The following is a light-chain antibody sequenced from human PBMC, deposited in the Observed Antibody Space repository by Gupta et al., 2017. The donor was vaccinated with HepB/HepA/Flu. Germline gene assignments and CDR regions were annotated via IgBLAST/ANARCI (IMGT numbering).Light chain of an antibody. Sequence: QSVLTQPPSSSGTPGQRVTISCSGSSSNIGTYNVYWYQQVPGTAPKLLIYRNNQRPSGVPDRFSGSKSGTSASLAISGLRSEDEADYYCAAWDDSLWGLFGGGTKLTVL. CDR1: SSNIGTYN. CDR3: AAWDDSLWGL. J-gene: IGLJ2*01. V-gene: IGLV1-47*01. CDR2: RNN.